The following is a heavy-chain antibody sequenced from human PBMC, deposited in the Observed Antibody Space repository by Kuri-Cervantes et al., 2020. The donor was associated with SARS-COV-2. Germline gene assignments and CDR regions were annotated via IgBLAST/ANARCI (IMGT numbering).Heavy chain of an antibody. V-gene: IGHV3-23*01. Sequence: GSLKISCAGSGFTFSKYPMTWVRQPPGKGLEWVSTISGGGSKIFYADSVKGRFIISRDNSKNTLYLQMNSLRADDTALYYCAKDSGVPTAIDWPDPWGQGTLVTVSS. CDR2: ISGGGSKI. D-gene: IGHD1-1*01. CDR3: AKDSGVPTAIDWPDP. J-gene: IGHJ5*02. CDR1: GFTFSKYP.